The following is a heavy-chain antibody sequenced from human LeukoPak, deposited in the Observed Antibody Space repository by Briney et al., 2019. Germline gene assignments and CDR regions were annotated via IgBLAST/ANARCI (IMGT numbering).Heavy chain of an antibody. D-gene: IGHD2-2*01. V-gene: IGHV1-2*02. CDR3: ARDRRDIVVVPAASNWFDP. CDR1: GYTFTGYY. J-gene: IGHJ5*02. CDR2: INPNSGGT. Sequence: ASVKVSCKASGYTFTGYYMHWVRQAPGQGLEWMEWINPNSGGTNYAQKFQGRVTMTRDTSISTAYMELSRLRSDDTAVYYCARDRRDIVVVPAASNWFDPWGQGTLVTVSS.